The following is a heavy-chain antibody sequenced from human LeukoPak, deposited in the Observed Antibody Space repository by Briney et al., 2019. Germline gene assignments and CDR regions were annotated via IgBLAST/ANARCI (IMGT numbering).Heavy chain of an antibody. D-gene: IGHD4-17*01. CDR1: GLLFSDAW. V-gene: IGHV3-15*01. CDR2: IKGRTDRETT. CDR3: MNMTTVFTVDL. J-gene: IGHJ5*02. Sequence: PGGSLRLSCAVSGLLFSDAWMSWVRQGPGKGLEWVGRIKGRTDRETTDFAAPVKGRFTISRDVSQNTIHLQMNSLRTEDTAVYYSMNMTTVFTVDLWGQGTLVTVSS.